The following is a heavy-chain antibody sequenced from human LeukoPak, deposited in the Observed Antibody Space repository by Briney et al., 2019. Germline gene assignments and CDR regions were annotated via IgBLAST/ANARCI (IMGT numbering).Heavy chain of an antibody. Sequence: GGSLRLSCAASGFTFRSYGMHWVRQAPGEGLEWVVVISHDGSNTDYTDSVKGRFTISRDNSKNTLYLQMNSLRAEDTAVYYCAKEMKPWMHFDYWGQGTLVTVS. D-gene: IGHD5-12*01. CDR2: ISHDGSNT. CDR3: AKEMKPWMHFDY. V-gene: IGHV3-30*18. J-gene: IGHJ4*02. CDR1: GFTFRSYG.